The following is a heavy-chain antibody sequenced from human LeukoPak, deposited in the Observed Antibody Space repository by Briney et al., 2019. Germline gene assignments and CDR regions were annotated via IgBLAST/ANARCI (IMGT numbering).Heavy chain of an antibody. Sequence: SETLSLTCTISGDSTNTYFWSWIRQPPGKGLEWIGYFYYTGTTNYNPSLKSRVTISVDTSENQFSLKVNSVTAADTGVYYCASKSTDHGELRFDYWGQGTLVTVSS. J-gene: IGHJ4*02. CDR2: FYYTGTT. CDR1: GDSTNTYF. CDR3: ASKSTDHGELRFDY. V-gene: IGHV4-59*01. D-gene: IGHD4-17*01.